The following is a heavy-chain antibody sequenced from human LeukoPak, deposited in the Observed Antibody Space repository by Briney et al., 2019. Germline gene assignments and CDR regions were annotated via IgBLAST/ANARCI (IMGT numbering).Heavy chain of an antibody. J-gene: IGHJ6*02. D-gene: IGHD1-1*01. CDR2: IYTGGST. CDR1: GGSISSYY. Sequence: PSETLSLTCTVSGGSISSYYWSWIRQPAGKGLEWIGRIYTGGSTNYNPSLKSRVTMSVDTSKNQFSLKLSSVTAADTAVYYCARGVRGTYYYYYGMDVWGQGTTVTVSS. V-gene: IGHV4-4*07. CDR3: ARGVRGTYYYYYGMDV.